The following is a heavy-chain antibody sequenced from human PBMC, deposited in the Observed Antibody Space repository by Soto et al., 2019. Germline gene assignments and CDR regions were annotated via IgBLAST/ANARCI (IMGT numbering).Heavy chain of an antibody. CDR1: GGTFSSYT. J-gene: IGHJ6*02. V-gene: IGHV1-69*02. CDR3: ARFSSSAGYLYGMDV. CDR2: IIPILGIA. Sequence: QVQLVQSGAEVKKPGSSVKVSCKASGGTFSSYTISWVRQAPGQGLEWMGRIIPILGIANYAQKCQGRVTIXXDXSMXPAYMELSSLRSEDTAVYYCARFSSSAGYLYGMDVWGQGTTVTVSS. D-gene: IGHD5-12*01.